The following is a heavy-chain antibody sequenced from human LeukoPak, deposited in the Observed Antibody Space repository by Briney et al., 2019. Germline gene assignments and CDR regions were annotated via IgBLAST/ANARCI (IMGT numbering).Heavy chain of an antibody. CDR3: ARVYSSSPYYYYMDV. D-gene: IGHD6-6*01. CDR1: GYTFTSYD. V-gene: IGHV1-8*01. J-gene: IGHJ6*03. Sequence: ASVKVSCKASGYTFTSYDINWVRQATGQGLEWMGWMNPNSGNTGYAQKFQGRVTMTRSTSISTAYMELSSLRSEDTAVYYCARVYSSSPYYYYMDVWGKGTTVTVSS. CDR2: MNPNSGNT.